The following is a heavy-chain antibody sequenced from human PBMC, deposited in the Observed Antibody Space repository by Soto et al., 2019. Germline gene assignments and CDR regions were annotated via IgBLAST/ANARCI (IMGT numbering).Heavy chain of an antibody. Sequence: GGSLRLSCAASGFTFSSYAMSWVRQAPGKGLEWVSAISGSGGSTYYADSVKGRFTISRDNSKNTLYLQMNSLRAEDTAVYYCAKDRITMVRGAYSAMDVWGQGTTVTVSS. J-gene: IGHJ6*02. CDR3: AKDRITMVRGAYSAMDV. CDR2: ISGSGGST. D-gene: IGHD3-10*01. V-gene: IGHV3-23*01. CDR1: GFTFSSYA.